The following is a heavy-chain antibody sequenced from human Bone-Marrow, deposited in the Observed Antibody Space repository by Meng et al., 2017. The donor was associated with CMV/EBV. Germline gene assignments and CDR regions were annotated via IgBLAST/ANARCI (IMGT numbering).Heavy chain of an antibody. D-gene: IGHD5-12*01. J-gene: IGHJ4*02. CDR2: ISSSSSYI. CDR1: GFTFSSYA. Sequence: GESLKISCAASGFTFSSYAMSWVRQAPGKGLEWVSSISSSSSYIYYADSVKGRFTISRDNAKNSLYLQMNSLRAEDTAVYYCVLGGATTPFDYWGQGTRVTVSS. V-gene: IGHV3-21*01. CDR3: VLGGATTPFDY.